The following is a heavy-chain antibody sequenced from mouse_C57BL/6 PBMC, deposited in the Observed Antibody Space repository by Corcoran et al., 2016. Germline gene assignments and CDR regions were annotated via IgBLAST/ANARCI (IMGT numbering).Heavy chain of an antibody. CDR1: GYTFTTYG. V-gene: IGHV9-3*01. J-gene: IGHJ4*01. Sequence: QIQLVQSGPELKKPGETVKISCKASGYTFTTYGMSWVKQAPGKGLKWMGWINTYSGVPTYADDFKGRFAFSLETSASTAYLQINNLKNEDTATYFWARWYYGSSYYYAMDYWGQGTSVTVSS. CDR2: INTYSGVP. D-gene: IGHD1-1*01. CDR3: ARWYYGSSYYYAMDY.